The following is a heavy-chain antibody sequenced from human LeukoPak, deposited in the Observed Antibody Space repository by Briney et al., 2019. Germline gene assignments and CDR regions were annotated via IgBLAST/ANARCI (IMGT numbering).Heavy chain of an antibody. CDR3: ARGEDGDYVHYYGMDV. J-gene: IGHJ6*02. CDR2: INHSGST. D-gene: IGHD4-17*01. Sequence: SETLSLTCAVYGGSFSGYYWSWIRQPPGKGLEWIGEINHSGSTNYNPSLKSRVTISVDTSKNQFSLKLSSVTAADTAVYYCARGEDGDYVHYYGMDVWGQGTTVTVSS. CDR1: GGSFSGYY. V-gene: IGHV4-34*01.